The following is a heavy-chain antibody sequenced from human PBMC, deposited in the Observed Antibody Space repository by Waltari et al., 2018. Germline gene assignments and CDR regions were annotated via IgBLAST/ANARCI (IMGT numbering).Heavy chain of an antibody. D-gene: IGHD2-2*01. Sequence: EVQLVESGGGLVQPGRSLGLSCTGSGFTSGEHGMSWVRQAPGKGLEWVGFIRSKASGGTTEYAASVKGRFTISREDSKSIAYLQMNSLKTEDTAVYYCTRDHRIVVVPAALFDYWGQGTLVTVSS. CDR2: IRSKASGGTT. CDR3: TRDHRIVVVPAALFDY. V-gene: IGHV3-49*04. J-gene: IGHJ4*02. CDR1: GFTSGEHG.